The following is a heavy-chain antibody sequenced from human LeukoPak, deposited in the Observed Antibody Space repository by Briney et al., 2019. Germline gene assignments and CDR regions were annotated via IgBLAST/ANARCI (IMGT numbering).Heavy chain of an antibody. CDR1: GFTFSSYA. V-gene: IGHV3-23*01. CDR3: ARDDGGYYFDY. D-gene: IGHD3-16*01. CDR2: ISGSGGST. J-gene: IGHJ4*02. Sequence: GGSLRLSCAASGFTFSSYAMSWVRQAPGKGLEWVSAISGSGGSTYYADSVKGRFTISRDNSKNSLYLQMNSLRAEDTAVYYCARDDGGYYFDYWGQGTLVTVSS.